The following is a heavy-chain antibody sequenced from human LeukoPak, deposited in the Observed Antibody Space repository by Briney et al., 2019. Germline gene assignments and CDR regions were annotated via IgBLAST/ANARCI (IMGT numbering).Heavy chain of an antibody. V-gene: IGHV3-43D*04. Sequence: GGSLRLSCAASGFTFDDYAMHWVRQAPGKGLEWVSLISWDGGSTYYADSVKGRFTISRGNSKNSLYLQMNSLRAEDTALYYCAKDGAVTTEYYFDYWGQGTLVTVSS. CDR2: ISWDGGST. CDR1: GFTFDDYA. CDR3: AKDGAVTTEYYFDY. D-gene: IGHD4-17*01. J-gene: IGHJ4*02.